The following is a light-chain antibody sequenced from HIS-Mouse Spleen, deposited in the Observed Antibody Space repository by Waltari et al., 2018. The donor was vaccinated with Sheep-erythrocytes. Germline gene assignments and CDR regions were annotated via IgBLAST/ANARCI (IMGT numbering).Light chain of an antibody. V-gene: IGLV3-1*01. Sequence: SYELTQPPSVSVSPGQTASITCSGDKLGDKYACWYQQKPGQSPVLVIYQDSKRPSGIPVRFSGSNSGHTATLTISGTQAMDEADYYCQAWDSSTAVFCGGTKLTVL. J-gene: IGLJ2*01. CDR3: QAWDSSTAV. CDR1: KLGDKY. CDR2: QDS.